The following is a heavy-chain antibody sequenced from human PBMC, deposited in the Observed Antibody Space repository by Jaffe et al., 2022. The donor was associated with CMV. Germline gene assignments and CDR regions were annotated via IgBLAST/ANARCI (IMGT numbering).Heavy chain of an antibody. V-gene: IGHV3-21*01. J-gene: IGHJ4*02. CDR3: ARDRGGTYGDYYFDY. CDR1: GFTFSSYS. Sequence: EVQLVESGGGLVKPGGSLRLSCAASGFTFSSYSMNWVRQAPGKGLEWVSSISSSSSYIYYADSVKGRFTISRDNAKNSLYLQMNSLRAEDTAVYYCARDRGGTYGDYYFDYWGQGTLVTVSS. CDR2: ISSSSSYI. D-gene: IGHD4-17*01.